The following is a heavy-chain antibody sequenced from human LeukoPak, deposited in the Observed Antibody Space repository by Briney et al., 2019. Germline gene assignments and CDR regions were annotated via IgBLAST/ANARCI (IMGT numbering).Heavy chain of an antibody. CDR2: ISSGGSYI. D-gene: IGHD1-20*01. J-gene: IGHJ4*02. CDR3: ARIWYFGDNNWRYFDY. V-gene: IGHV3-21*01. CDR1: GFTFDTFS. Sequence: GGSLRLSCAASGFTFDTFSMNWVRQAPGEGLEWLSSISSGGSYIYYAASLKGRFTVSRDNTKTSLYLQMNSLRAEDTAIYYCARIWYFGDNNWRYFDYWGQGTLVTVSS.